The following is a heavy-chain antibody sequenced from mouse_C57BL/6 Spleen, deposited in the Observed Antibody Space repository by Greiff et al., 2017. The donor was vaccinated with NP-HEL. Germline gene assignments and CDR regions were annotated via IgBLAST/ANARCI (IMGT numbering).Heavy chain of an antibody. CDR1: GFTFSDYG. CDR2: ISSGSSTI. J-gene: IGHJ3*01. CDR3: ARSLSYYEYDGWFAY. V-gene: IGHV5-17*01. Sequence: EVQRVESGGGLVKPGGSLKLSCAASGFTFSDYGMHWVRQAPEKGLEWVAYISSGSSTIYYADTVKGRFTISRDNAKNTLFLQMTSLRSEDTAMYYCARSLSYYEYDGWFAYWGQRTLVTVSA. D-gene: IGHD2-4*01.